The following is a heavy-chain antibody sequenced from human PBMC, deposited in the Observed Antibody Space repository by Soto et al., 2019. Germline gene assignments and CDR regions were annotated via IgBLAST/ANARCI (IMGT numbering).Heavy chain of an antibody. CDR2: INHSGST. Sequence: SETLSLTCAVYGGSFSGYYWSWIRQPPGKGLEWIGEINHSGSTNYNPSLKSRVTISVDTSKNQFSLKLSSVTAADTAVYYCARVGGYDFWSGYYNYWGQGTLVTVSS. CDR1: GGSFSGYY. J-gene: IGHJ4*02. CDR3: ARVGGYDFWSGYYNY. V-gene: IGHV4-34*01. D-gene: IGHD3-3*01.